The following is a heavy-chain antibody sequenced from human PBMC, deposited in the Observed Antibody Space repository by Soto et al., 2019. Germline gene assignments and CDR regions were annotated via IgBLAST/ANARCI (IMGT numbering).Heavy chain of an antibody. CDR2: IIPIFGTA. D-gene: IGHD2-15*01. V-gene: IGHV1-69*01. J-gene: IGHJ5*02. CDR1: GGTFSSYA. Sequence: QVQLVQSGAEVKKPGSSVKVSCKASGGTFSSYAISWVRQAPGQGLEWMGGIIPIFGTANYAQKFQGRVTITADESTITAYMELSSLRSEDTAVYYCASLVYCSGGSCRNWFDPWGQGTLVTVSS. CDR3: ASLVYCSGGSCRNWFDP.